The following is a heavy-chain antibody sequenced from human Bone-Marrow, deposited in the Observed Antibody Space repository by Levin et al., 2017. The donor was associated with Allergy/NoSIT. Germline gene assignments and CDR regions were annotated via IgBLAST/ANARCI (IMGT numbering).Heavy chain of an antibody. CDR2: IYYSGST. CDR1: GASVSSSSYY. J-gene: IGHJ4*02. V-gene: IGHV4-39*07. D-gene: IGHD3-16*01. CDR3: AREDYETSQPFDC. Sequence: KPSETLSLTCTVSGASVSSSSYYWGWIRQPPGKGLEWIGTIYYSGSTLYNPSLKSRVTISVDTTKNQFSLRLNSVTAADTGVYFCAREDYETSQPFDCWGQGTLVTVSS.